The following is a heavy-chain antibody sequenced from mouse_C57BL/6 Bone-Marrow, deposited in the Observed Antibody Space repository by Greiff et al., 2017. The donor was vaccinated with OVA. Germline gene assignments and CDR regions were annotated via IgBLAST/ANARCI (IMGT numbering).Heavy chain of an antibody. CDR2: IRLKSDNYAT. CDR1: GFTFSNYW. V-gene: IGHV6-3*01. J-gene: IGHJ1*03. Sequence: EVQLQQSGGGLVQPGGSMKLSCVASGFTFSNYWMNWVRQSPEKGLEWVAQIRLKSDNYATHYAESVKGRFTISRDDSKSSVYLQMNNLRAEDTGIYYCTTEPYWYFDVWGTGTTVTVSS. CDR3: TTEPYWYFDV.